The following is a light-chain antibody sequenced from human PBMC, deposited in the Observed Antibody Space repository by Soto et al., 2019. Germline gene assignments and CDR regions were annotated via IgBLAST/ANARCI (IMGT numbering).Light chain of an antibody. Sequence: QSALTQPASVSGSPGQAITISCTGTSSDVGGYNYVAWYQPQPGKAPKLMIYDVSNRPSGVSDRFSGSKSGNTASLPLSGLQAEDEADSYCSSYTSSSTRVFGTGTKVTVL. CDR1: SSDVGGYNY. J-gene: IGLJ1*01. V-gene: IGLV2-14*01. CDR2: DVS. CDR3: SSYTSSSTRV.